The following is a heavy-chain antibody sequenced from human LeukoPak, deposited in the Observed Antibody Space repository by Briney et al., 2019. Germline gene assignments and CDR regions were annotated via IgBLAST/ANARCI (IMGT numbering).Heavy chain of an antibody. V-gene: IGHV3-7*01. D-gene: IGHD5-18*01. J-gene: IGHJ6*02. CDR2: IKQDGSEK. CDR1: GFTFSLYW. Sequence: GGSLRLSCAASGFTFSLYWMNWVRQAPGKGLEWVANIKQDGSEKYYVDSVKGRFTISRDNAKNSLYLQMNSLRAEDTAVYYCARESPDTAMVSNYYYYGMDVWGQGTTVTVSS. CDR3: ARESPDTAMVSNYYYYGMDV.